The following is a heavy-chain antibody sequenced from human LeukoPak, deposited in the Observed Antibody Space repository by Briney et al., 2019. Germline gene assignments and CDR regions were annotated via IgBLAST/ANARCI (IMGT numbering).Heavy chain of an antibody. Sequence: ASVKVSCKASGYTFTSYAMHWVRQAPGQRLEWMGWINAGNGNTKYSQKFQGRVTITRDTSASTAYMELSSLRSEDTAVYYCARVVPAATGFDYWGQGTLVTVSS. CDR2: INAGNGNT. V-gene: IGHV1-3*01. CDR3: ARVVPAATGFDY. D-gene: IGHD2-2*01. CDR1: GYTFTSYA. J-gene: IGHJ4*02.